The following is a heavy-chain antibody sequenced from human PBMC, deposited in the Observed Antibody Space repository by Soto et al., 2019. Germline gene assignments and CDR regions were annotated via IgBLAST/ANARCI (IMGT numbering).Heavy chain of an antibody. CDR1: GFTFSSYG. D-gene: IGHD4-17*01. CDR3: ARVPTYGDYVEYCQH. J-gene: IGHJ1*01. V-gene: IGHV3-33*01. Sequence: QVQLVESGGGVVQPGRSLRLSCAASGFTFSSYGMHWVRQAPGKGLEWVAVIWYDGSNKYYADSVKGRFTISRDNSKNTLYLQMNSLRAEDTAVYYCARVPTYGDYVEYCQHWGQGTLVTVSS. CDR2: IWYDGSNK.